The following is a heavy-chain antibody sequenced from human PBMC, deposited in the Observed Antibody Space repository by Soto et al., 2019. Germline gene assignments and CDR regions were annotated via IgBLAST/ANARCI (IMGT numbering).Heavy chain of an antibody. CDR3: ARGRYGDY. D-gene: IGHD1-1*01. Sequence: QVHLVQSGAEVKKPGASVKVPCKGSGYAFTTYGITWVRQAPGQGLVWMGWISAHNGNTNYAQKLQGRVTVTRDTSTSTAYMELRSLRSDDTAVYYCARGRYGDYWGQGALVTVSS. CDR1: GYAFTTYG. CDR2: ISAHNGNT. J-gene: IGHJ4*02. V-gene: IGHV1-18*01.